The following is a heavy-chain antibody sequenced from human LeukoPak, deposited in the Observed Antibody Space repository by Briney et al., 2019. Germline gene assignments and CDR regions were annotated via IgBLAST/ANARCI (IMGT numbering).Heavy chain of an antibody. V-gene: IGHV4-39*01. CDR2: IYYSGST. Sequence: PSETLSLTCTVSGGFISSSSYYWDWIRRPPGKGLEWIGSIYYSGSTNYNPSLKSRVAISVDTSKNQFSLKLSSVTPEDTAVYYCAKLPVYYDSGSFIDYWGQGTLVTVSS. CDR3: AKLPVYYDSGSFIDY. D-gene: IGHD3-10*01. CDR1: GGFISSSSYY. J-gene: IGHJ4*02.